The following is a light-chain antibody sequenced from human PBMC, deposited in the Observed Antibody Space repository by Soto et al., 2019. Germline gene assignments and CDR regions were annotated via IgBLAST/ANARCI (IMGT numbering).Light chain of an antibody. J-gene: IGKJ1*01. CDR1: QSVSSGY. CDR2: DVS. Sequence: EIVLTQSPGTLSLSPGERATFSCRASQSVSSGYLAWYQLKPGQAPRLLIYDVSTRATGIPARFSGSGSETDFTLTINSLEAEDFAVYYCQHRSDWPRTFGQGTKVDIK. CDR3: QHRSDWPRT. V-gene: IGKV3D-20*02.